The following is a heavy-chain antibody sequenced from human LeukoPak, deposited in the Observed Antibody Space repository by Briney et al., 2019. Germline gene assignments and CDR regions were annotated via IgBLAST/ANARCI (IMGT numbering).Heavy chain of an antibody. D-gene: IGHD5-18*01. V-gene: IGHV3-21*01. CDR3: AREQDTAMDY. CDR2: ISSSSSYI. Sequence: PGGSLRLSCAASGLTFSSYSMNWVRQAPGKGLEWVSSISSSSSYIYYADSVKGRFTISRDNAKNSLYLQMNSLRAEDTAVYYCAREQDTAMDYWGQGTLVTVSS. CDR1: GLTFSSYS. J-gene: IGHJ4*02.